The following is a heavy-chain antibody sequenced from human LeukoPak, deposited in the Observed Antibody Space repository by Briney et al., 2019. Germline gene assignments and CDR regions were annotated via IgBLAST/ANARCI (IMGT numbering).Heavy chain of an antibody. CDR1: GFTFSSYA. V-gene: IGHV3-23*01. CDR3: AKAAIGSSWYRYYYYHYMDV. CDR2: ISGSGGST. Sequence: GGSLRLSCAASGFTFSSYAMSWVRQAPGKGLEWVSAISGSGGSTYYADSVKGRFTISRDNSKNTLYLQMNSLRAEDTAVYYCAKAAIGSSWYRYYYYHYMDVWGKGTTVTVSS. J-gene: IGHJ6*03. D-gene: IGHD6-13*01.